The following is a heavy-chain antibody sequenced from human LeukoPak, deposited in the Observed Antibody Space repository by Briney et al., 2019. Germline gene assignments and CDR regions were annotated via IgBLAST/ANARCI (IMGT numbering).Heavy chain of an antibody. V-gene: IGHV1-46*01. CDR1: GYTFTSYY. CDR2: INPSGGST. Sequence: ASVKVSCKASGYTFTSYYTHWVRQAPGQGLEWMGIINPSGGSTSYAQKFQGRVTMTRDTSTSTVYMELSSLRSEDTAVYYCARSSPYSSSWYGGGFDYWGQGTLVTVSS. D-gene: IGHD6-13*01. J-gene: IGHJ4*02. CDR3: ARSSPYSSSWYGGGFDY.